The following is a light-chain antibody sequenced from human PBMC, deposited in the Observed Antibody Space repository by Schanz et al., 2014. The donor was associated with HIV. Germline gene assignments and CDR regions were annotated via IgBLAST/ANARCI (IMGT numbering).Light chain of an antibody. CDR2: AAA. CDR1: QDVSNY. Sequence: AIRMTQSPSSLSASTGDRVTISCQASQDVSNYVAWYQKKPGKAPKLLIYAAATVQVGVPSRFSGSGSGTEFTLTISCLQSEDFAVYYCQQYNNWPPAFGQGSKVEIK. CDR3: QQYNNWPPA. V-gene: IGKV1-8*01. J-gene: IGKJ1*01.